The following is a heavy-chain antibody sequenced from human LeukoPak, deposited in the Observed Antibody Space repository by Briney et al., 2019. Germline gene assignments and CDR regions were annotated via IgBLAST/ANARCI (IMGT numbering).Heavy chain of an antibody. CDR2: INCNGGGT. CDR3: ARDYGPYPGCSWFDP. D-gene: IGHD2-21*01. Sequence: ASVKVSCKASGYTFTGYYIRWVRQAPGQGLEWMGRINCNGGGTSYAQRFQGRVTMTRDTSISTAYMELDRLTSDDTAVYYCARDYGPYPGCSWFDPWGQGTLVTVSS. J-gene: IGHJ5*02. V-gene: IGHV1-2*06. CDR1: GYTFTGYY.